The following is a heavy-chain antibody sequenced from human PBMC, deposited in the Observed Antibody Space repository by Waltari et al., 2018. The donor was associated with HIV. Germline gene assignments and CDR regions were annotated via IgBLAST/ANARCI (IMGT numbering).Heavy chain of an antibody. V-gene: IGHV4-39*01. CDR3: ARQRGPDCSSTSCYTRY. D-gene: IGHD2-2*02. J-gene: IGHJ4*02. Sequence: QLQLQESGPGLVKPSETLSLTCTVSGGSISSSSYYWGWTRQPPGKGLEWIGSIYYIGGTYYNPALKSRVTVSVDTSKNQFSLKLSSGTAADTAVYYCARQRGPDCSSTSCYTRYWGQGTLVTVSS. CDR2: IYYIGGT. CDR1: GGSISSSSYY.